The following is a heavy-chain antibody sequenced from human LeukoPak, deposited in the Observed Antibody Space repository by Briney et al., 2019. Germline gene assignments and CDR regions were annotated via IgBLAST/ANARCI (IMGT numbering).Heavy chain of an antibody. CDR3: ARDGPNNFYDSGTYFFANWFDP. CDR1: GFNFDDYG. Sequence: GGSLRLSCAASGFNFDDYGMSWVRQVPGKGLEWVSGINWNGGSTGYAGSVKGRFTISRDNAKNSLYLQINSLRAEDTAFYHCARDGPNNFYDSGTYFFANWFDPWGQGTLVTVSS. V-gene: IGHV3-20*01. J-gene: IGHJ5*02. CDR2: INWNGGST. D-gene: IGHD3-10*01.